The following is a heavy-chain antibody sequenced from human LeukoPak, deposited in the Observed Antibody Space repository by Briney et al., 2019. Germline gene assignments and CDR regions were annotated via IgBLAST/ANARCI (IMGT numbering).Heavy chain of an antibody. D-gene: IGHD3-10*01. CDR1: GFTFSKYA. CDR3: AKNPTIRGELDH. CDR2: INDNGRST. V-gene: IGHV3-64*04. J-gene: IGHJ4*02. Sequence: GGSLRLSCSASGFTFSKYAMHWVRQAPGKGLEYVSAINDNGRSTYYADSVKGRFTISRDNSKNTLYLQMNSLRAEDTAVYYCAKNPTIRGELDHWGQGTLVTVSS.